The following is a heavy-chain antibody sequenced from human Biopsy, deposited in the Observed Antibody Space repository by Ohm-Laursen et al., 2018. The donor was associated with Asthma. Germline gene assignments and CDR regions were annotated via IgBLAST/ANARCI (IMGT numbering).Heavy chain of an antibody. V-gene: IGHV3-9*01. CDR1: GFTFDDYA. J-gene: IGHJ4*02. Sequence: SLRLSCTASGFTFDDYAMHWVRQAPGKGLEWVSGISWNSGTIGYADSVKGRFTISRDNAKNSLYLQMNSLRAEDTALYYCAKGEWELLEANFDYWGQGTLVTVSS. D-gene: IGHD1-26*01. CDR3: AKGEWELLEANFDY. CDR2: ISWNSGTI.